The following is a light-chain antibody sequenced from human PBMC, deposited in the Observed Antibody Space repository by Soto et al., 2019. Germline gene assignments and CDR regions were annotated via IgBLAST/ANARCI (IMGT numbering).Light chain of an antibody. J-gene: IGLJ1*01. CDR3: AAWDDSLGGYV. V-gene: IGLV1-36*01. Sequence: QSVLTQPPSVSGAPRQRVTISCSGSSSNIGNNAVNWYQQLPGKAPKLLIYYDDLLPSGVSDRFSGSKSGTSASLAISGLQSEDEADYFCAAWDDSLGGYVFGTGTKLTVL. CDR1: SSNIGNNA. CDR2: YDD.